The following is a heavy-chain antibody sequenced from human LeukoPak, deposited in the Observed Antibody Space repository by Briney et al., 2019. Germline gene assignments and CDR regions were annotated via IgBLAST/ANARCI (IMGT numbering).Heavy chain of an antibody. J-gene: IGHJ4*02. CDR2: IYYGGST. V-gene: IGHV4-39*07. Sequence: PSETLSLTCTVSGGSISTSSYYWAWIRQPPGKGLEWIGNIYYGGSTYYTPSLSSRVTMSVDTSKNQFYLKLSSVTAADTAVYYCARAVGYFDWLPLFDYWGQGTLVTVSS. CDR3: ARAVGYFDWLPLFDY. D-gene: IGHD3-9*01. CDR1: GGSISTSSYY.